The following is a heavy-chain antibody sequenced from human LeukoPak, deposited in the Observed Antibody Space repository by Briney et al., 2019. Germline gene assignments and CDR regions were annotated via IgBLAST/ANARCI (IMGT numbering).Heavy chain of an antibody. CDR3: AREGSSSWANWFDP. CDR2: IKQDGSEK. CDR1: GFTFSSCW. D-gene: IGHD6-13*01. Sequence: GGSLRLSCAASGFTFSSCWMSWVRQAPGKGLEWVANIKQDGSEKYYVDSVKGRFTISRDDAKNSLYLQMNSLRAEDTAVYYCAREGSSSWANWFDPWGQGTLVTVSS. V-gene: IGHV3-7*01. J-gene: IGHJ5*02.